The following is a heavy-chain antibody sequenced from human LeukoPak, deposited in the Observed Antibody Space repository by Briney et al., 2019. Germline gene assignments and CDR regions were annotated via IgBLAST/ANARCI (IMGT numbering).Heavy chain of an antibody. Sequence: GGSLRLSCAASGFIFSDYYMTWIRQAPGKGLDWISYISGDSSNTIYADSVRGRFTVSRDNAKNSLYLQINSLRAEDTAIYYCARLHSIAAAGTYDYWGQGTLVTVSS. CDR1: GFIFSDYY. J-gene: IGHJ4*02. D-gene: IGHD6-13*01. CDR3: ARLHSIAAAGTYDY. V-gene: IGHV3-11*06. CDR2: ISGDSSNT.